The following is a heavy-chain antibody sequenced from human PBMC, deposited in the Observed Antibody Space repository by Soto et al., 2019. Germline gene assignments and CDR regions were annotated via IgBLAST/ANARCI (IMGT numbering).Heavy chain of an antibody. V-gene: IGHV1-18*01. CDR3: ARVIVVVPAADY. Sequence: ASVKVSCKASGYTFTSYGISWVRQAPGQGLEWMGWISAYNGNTNYAQKLQGRVTMTTDTSTSTAYMELRSLRSDDTAVYYRARVIVVVPAADYWGQGTLVTVSS. D-gene: IGHD2-2*01. CDR2: ISAYNGNT. CDR1: GYTFTSYG. J-gene: IGHJ4*02.